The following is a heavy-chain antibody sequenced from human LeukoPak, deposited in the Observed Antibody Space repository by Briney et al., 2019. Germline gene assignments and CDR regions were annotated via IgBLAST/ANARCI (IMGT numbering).Heavy chain of an antibody. J-gene: IGHJ3*02. D-gene: IGHD3-9*01. CDR3: ARGGWYDIWTGYYRDAFDI. CDR1: GGSISSYY. Sequence: SETLSLTCTVSGGSISSYYWSWIRQPAGKGLEWIGRIYISGSTNYNPSLNSRVTMSVDTSKNQFSLKLSSVTAADTAVYYCARGGWYDIWTGYYRDAFDIWGQGTMVTVSS. V-gene: IGHV4-4*07. CDR2: IYISGST.